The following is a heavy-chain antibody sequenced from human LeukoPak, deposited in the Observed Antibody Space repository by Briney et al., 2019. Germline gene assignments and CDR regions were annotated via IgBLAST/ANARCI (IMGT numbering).Heavy chain of an antibody. CDR3: ARDFDGDYDQYNWFDP. V-gene: IGHV1-18*01. CDR2: ISAYNGNT. J-gene: IGHJ5*02. CDR1: VDTFTSYS. Sequence: ASVKVSCKASVDTFTSYSISWVRQAPGQGLEWMGWISAYNGNTNYAQKLQGRVTMTTDTSTSTAYMELRSLRSDDTAVYYCARDFDGDYDQYNWFDPWGQGTLVTVSS. D-gene: IGHD4-17*01.